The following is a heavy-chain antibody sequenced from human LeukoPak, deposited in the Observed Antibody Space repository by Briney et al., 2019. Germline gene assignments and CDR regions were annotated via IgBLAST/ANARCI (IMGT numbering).Heavy chain of an antibody. CDR3: ATLVIAVAGGFGDY. J-gene: IGHJ4*02. CDR2: INPNSGGT. CDR1: GYTFTGYY. D-gene: IGHD6-19*01. V-gene: IGHV1-2*02. Sequence: GASVKVSCKASGYTFTGYYMHWVRQAPGQGLEWMAWINPNSGGTNYAQKFQGRVTMTRDTSISTGYMELSRLRSDDTAVYYCATLVIAVAGGFGDYWGQGTLVTVSS.